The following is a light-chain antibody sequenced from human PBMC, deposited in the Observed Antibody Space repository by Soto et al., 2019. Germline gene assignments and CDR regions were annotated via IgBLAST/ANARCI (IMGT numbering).Light chain of an antibody. J-gene: IGLJ1*01. CDR3: GSYAGSNTFYV. CDR2: EVT. CDR1: SSDVGGYNY. V-gene: IGLV2-8*01. Sequence: QSALTQPPSASGSPGQSVTISCTGTSSDVGGYNYVSWYQHHPGKAPKLMIYEVTKRPSGVPDRFSGSKSGNTASLTVSGLQAEDEDDYYCGSYAGSNTFYVLGTGTKLTVL.